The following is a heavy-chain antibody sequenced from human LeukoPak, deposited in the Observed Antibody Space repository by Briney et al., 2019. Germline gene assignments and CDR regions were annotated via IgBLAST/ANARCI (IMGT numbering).Heavy chain of an antibody. V-gene: IGHV3-48*02. D-gene: IGHD3-9*01. CDR2: ISSSSSAI. CDR3: ARDGRDYDILTGYYNGLDY. J-gene: IGHJ4*02. CDR1: GFTFSSYS. Sequence: GGSLRLSCEASGFTFSSYSMNWVRQAPGKGLEWVSYISSSSSAIYYADSVKGRFTISRDNAKNSLYLQMNSLRDEDTAVYYCARDGRDYDILTGYYNGLDYWGQGTLVTVSS.